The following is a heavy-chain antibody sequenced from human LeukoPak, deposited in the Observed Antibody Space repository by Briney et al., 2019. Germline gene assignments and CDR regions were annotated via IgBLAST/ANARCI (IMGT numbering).Heavy chain of an antibody. CDR1: GYTFSNYA. Sequence: GGSLRLSCAASGYTFSNYAMTWVRQAPGKRLEWVSGISHNGDRIYYADSVKGRFTISRDNCKNTLYLQMNSLRPEDTALYYCAKDSVAAAGTAWFDPWGQGTLVTVSS. J-gene: IGHJ5*02. CDR3: AKDSVAAAGTAWFDP. V-gene: IGHV3-23*01. D-gene: IGHD6-13*01. CDR2: ISHNGDRI.